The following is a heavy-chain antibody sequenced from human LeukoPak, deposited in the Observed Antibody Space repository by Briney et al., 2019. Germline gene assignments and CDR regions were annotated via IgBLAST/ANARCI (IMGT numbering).Heavy chain of an antibody. Sequence: ASVKVSCKASGYTFTGYYMHWVRQAPGQGLEWMGGIIPIFGTANYAQKFQGRVTITADESTSTAYMELSSLRSEDMAVYYCAREGSGSTSRYYYYGMDVWGQGTTVTVSS. J-gene: IGHJ6*02. D-gene: IGHD2-2*01. CDR3: AREGSGSTSRYYYYGMDV. CDR1: GYTFTGYY. V-gene: IGHV1-69*13. CDR2: IIPIFGTA.